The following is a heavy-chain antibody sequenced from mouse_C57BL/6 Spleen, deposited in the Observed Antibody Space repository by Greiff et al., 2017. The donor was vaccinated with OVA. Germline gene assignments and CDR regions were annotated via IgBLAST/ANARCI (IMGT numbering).Heavy chain of an antibody. J-gene: IGHJ2*01. V-gene: IGHV1-4*01. Sequence: QVQLQQSGAELARPGASVKMSCKASGYTFTRYTMHWVKQRPGQGLEWIGYINPSSGYTKYNQKFKDKATLTADKSSSTAYMQLSSLTSEDSAVYYCARWTGTYFDYWGQGTTLTVSS. CDR1: GYTFTRYT. CDR3: ARWTGTYFDY. D-gene: IGHD4-1*01. CDR2: INPSSGYT.